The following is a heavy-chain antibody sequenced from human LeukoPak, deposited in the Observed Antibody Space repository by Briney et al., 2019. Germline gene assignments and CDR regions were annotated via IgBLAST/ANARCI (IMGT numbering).Heavy chain of an antibody. V-gene: IGHV3-7*03. Sequence: GGSLRLSCAASGFIFSDFWMTWVRQAPGKGLEWVANMNQDGNEKRYVDSVKGRFTISRDNSKNTLYLQIASLRDEDTAVYYCAKDPNLRSGDYIIRWGQGTLVMVSS. CDR1: GFIFSDFW. CDR3: AKDPNLRSGDYIIR. D-gene: IGHD4-17*01. CDR2: MNQDGNEK. J-gene: IGHJ4*02.